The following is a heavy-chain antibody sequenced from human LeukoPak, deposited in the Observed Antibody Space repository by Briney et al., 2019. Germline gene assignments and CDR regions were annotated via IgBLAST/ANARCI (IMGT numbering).Heavy chain of an antibody. V-gene: IGHV3-30*04. CDR2: ISYDGSNK. J-gene: IGHJ3*02. CDR3: AREGLIRFRDAFDI. Sequence: GGSLRLSCAASGFTFSSYAIHWVRQAPGKGLEWVAVISYDGSNKYYADSVKGRFTISRDNAKNSLYLQMNILRVEDTAVYYCAREGLIRFRDAFDIWGQGTMVTVSS. CDR1: GFTFSSYA. D-gene: IGHD3-3*01.